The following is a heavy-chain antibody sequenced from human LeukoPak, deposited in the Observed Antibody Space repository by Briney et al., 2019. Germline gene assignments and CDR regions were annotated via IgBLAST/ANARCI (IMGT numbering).Heavy chain of an antibody. Sequence: SETLSLTCTVSGGSISSSSYYWGWIRQPPGKGLEWIGSIYYSGSTYYNPSLKSRVTISVDTSKNQFSLKLSSVTAADTAVYYCATSNSGGYFADAFDIWGQGTMVTVSS. J-gene: IGHJ3*02. V-gene: IGHV4-39*07. CDR3: ATSNSGGYFADAFDI. CDR2: IYYSGST. CDR1: GGSISSSSYY. D-gene: IGHD1-26*01.